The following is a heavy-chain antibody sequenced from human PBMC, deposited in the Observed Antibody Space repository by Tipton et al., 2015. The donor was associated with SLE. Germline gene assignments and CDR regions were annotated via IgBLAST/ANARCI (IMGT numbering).Heavy chain of an antibody. J-gene: IGHJ4*02. CDR2: INHSGST. Sequence: TLSLTCTVSSFSIRSGYYWGWVRQPPGMGLDWIGKINHSGSTNYNPSLKSRVTISLDTSKNQFSLKLSSVTAADTAVYYCARGIMGDHDYCGQGTLVTVSS. CDR3: ARGIMGDHDY. V-gene: IGHV4-38-2*02. D-gene: IGHD3-16*01. CDR1: SFSIRSGYY.